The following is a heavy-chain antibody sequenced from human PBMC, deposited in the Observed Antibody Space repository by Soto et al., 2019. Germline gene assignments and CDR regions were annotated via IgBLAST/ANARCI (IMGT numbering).Heavy chain of an antibody. D-gene: IGHD3-10*01. CDR1: GFSLSTSGVG. CDR3: AHKSVVRWTKARYYYYMDV. Sequence: SGPTLVNPTQTLTLTCTFSGFSLSTSGVGVGWIRQPPGKALEWLALIYWDDDKRYSPSLKSRLTITKDTSKNQVVLTMTNMDPVDTATYYCAHKSVVRWTKARYYYYMDVWGKGTTVTVSS. CDR2: IYWDDDK. J-gene: IGHJ6*03. V-gene: IGHV2-5*02.